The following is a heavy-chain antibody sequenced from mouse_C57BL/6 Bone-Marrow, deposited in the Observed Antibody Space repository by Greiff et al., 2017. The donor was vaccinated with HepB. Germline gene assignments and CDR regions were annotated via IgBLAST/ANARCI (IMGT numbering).Heavy chain of an antibody. V-gene: IGHV15-2*01. CDR1: DSEVFPIAY. D-gene: IGHD4-1*01. Sequence: SGSELRSPGSSVKLSCKDFDSEVFPIAYMSWVRQKPGHGFEWIGGILPSIGRTIYGEKFEDKATLDADTLSNTAYLELNSLTSEDSAIYYCARRGWDERVLYYFDYWGQGTTLTVSS. CDR3: ARRGWDERVLYYFDY. J-gene: IGHJ2*01. CDR2: ILPSIGRT.